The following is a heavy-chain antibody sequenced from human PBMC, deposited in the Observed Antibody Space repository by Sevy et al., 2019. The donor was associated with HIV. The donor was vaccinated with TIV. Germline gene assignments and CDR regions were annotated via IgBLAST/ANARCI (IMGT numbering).Heavy chain of an antibody. CDR3: ASGGNGDFWSYEDYYYGMDV. CDR2: MSPKTGAT. J-gene: IGHJ6*02. V-gene: IGHV1-8*01. CDR1: GYSFDSYD. D-gene: IGHD3-3*01. Sequence: ASVKVSCEASGYSFDSYDINWVRQATGQGLEWMGWMSPKTGATGFAQKFKGRVTMTRNTSIRTAYMELCSLTNEDTAVYYCASGGNGDFWSYEDYYYGMDVWGQGTTVTVSS.